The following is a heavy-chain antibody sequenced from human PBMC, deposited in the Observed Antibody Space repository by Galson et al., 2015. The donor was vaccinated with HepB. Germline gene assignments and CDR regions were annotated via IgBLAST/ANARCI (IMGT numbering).Heavy chain of an antibody. CDR2: IMTTSDYI. V-gene: IGHV3-21*06. J-gene: IGHJ6*03. Sequence: SLRLSCAASGFSFSTFSMNWVRQAPGKGPEWVSSIMTTSDYIHYADSVKGRFTISRDNARNSLYLQMNSLRAEDTAVYYCVRDWTNRGHFHFYMDVWGKGTTVTVSS. D-gene: IGHD1-1*01. CDR1: GFSFSTFS. CDR3: VRDWTNRGHFHFYMDV.